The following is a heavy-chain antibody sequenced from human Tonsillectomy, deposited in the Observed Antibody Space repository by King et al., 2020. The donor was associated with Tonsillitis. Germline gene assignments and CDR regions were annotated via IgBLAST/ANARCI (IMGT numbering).Heavy chain of an antibody. CDR2: IRSKGYGGTT. CDR1: GFTFGDVG. Sequence: DVQLVESGGGLVQPGRSLRLSCTPSGFTFGDVGMSWFRQAPGKGLEWVGFIRSKGYGGTTDYAASVKGRFTIARDDSSSIMYLQMNSLRTEDTAVYSCVRDGRGFAWNYLDSWGQGTLVTVSS. CDR3: VRDGRGFAWNYLDS. V-gene: IGHV3-49*03. J-gene: IGHJ4*02. D-gene: IGHD1-1*01.